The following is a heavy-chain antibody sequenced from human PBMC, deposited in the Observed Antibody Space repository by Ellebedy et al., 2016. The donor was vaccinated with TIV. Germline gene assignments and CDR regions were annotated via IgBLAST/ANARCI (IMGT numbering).Heavy chain of an antibody. V-gene: IGHV1-69*13. D-gene: IGHD3-10*01. CDR2: IIAIFGTA. Sequence: SVKVSCKASGGTFRSYAISWVRQAPGQGLEWMGGIIAIFGTANYAQKFQGRITITADESTSKAYMELSSLKSEDTAVYYCVRDGPYYYGSGYFDFWGQGTLVTVSS. J-gene: IGHJ4*02. CDR1: GGTFRSYA. CDR3: VRDGPYYYGSGYFDF.